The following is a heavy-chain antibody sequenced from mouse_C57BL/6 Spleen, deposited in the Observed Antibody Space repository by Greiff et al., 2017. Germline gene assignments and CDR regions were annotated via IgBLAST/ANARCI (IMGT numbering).Heavy chain of an antibody. CDR2: IRLKSDNYAT. J-gene: IGHJ3*01. CDR3: TEGLLQGWFAY. CDR1: GFTFSNSW. V-gene: IGHV6-3*01. Sequence: EVKLMESGGGLVQPGGSMKLSCVASGFTFSNSWMNWVRQSPEKGLEWVAQIRLKSDNYATHYAESVKGRFTISRDDSKSSVYLQMNNLRAEDTGIYYCTEGLLQGWFAYWGQGTLVTVSA.